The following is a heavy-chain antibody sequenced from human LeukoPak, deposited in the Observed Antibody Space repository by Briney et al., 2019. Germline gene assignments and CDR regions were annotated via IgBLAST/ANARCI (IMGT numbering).Heavy chain of an antibody. V-gene: IGHV4-31*03. CDR2: IYYSGST. D-gene: IGHD3-10*01. CDR3: AGTMVRGVIFPTARYYYGMDV. CDR1: GGSISSGGYY. Sequence: PSETLSLTCTVSGGSISSGGYYWSWIRQHPGKGLEWIGYIYYSGSTYYNPSLKSRVTISVDTSKNQFSLKLSSVTAADTAVYYCAGTMVRGVIFPTARYYYGMDVWGQGTTVTVSS. J-gene: IGHJ6*02.